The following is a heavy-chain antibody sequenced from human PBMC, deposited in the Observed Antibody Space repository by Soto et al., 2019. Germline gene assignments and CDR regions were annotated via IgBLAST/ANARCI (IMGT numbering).Heavy chain of an antibody. CDR1: GGSISSGDYY. CDR2: IFHSGNA. V-gene: IGHV4-30-4*01. Sequence: SETLSLTCTVSGGSISSGDYYWSWIRQPPGKGLEWIGYIFHSGNAYYNPSLESRLSISVDTSKNQFSLKLTSVTAADTAEYYCARYKGYYALDVWGPGTTVTVSS. J-gene: IGHJ6*02. D-gene: IGHD1-1*01. CDR3: ARYKGYYALDV.